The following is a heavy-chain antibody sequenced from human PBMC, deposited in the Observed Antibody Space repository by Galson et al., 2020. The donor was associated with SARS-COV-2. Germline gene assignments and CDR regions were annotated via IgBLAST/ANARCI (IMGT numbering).Heavy chain of an antibody. J-gene: IGHJ4*02. CDR1: GFTFSDYY. CDR2: INSSGSTI. Sequence: GGSLRLSCAASGFTFSDYYMSWIRQAPGKGLEWVSYINSSGSTIYYADSVKGRFTISRDNAKNSLYLQMNSLRAEDTAVYYCARDLGEGYYYDSSGYLDYWGQGTLVTVSS. D-gene: IGHD3-22*01. V-gene: IGHV3-11*01. CDR3: ARDLGEGYYYDSSGYLDY.